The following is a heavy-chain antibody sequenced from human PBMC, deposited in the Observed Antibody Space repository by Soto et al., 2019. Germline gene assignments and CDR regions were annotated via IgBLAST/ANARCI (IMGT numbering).Heavy chain of an antibody. D-gene: IGHD5-12*01. CDR1: GFTFTSSA. V-gene: IGHV1-58*01. CDR2: IVVGSGNT. Sequence: GASVKVSCKASGFTFTSSAGQWVRQARGQRLEWIGWIVVGSGNTNYAQKFQERVTITRDMSTSTAYMELSSLRSEDTAVYYCAAGRGYSGYDYVASSAMDVWGQGTTVTVSS. CDR3: AAGRGYSGYDYVASSAMDV. J-gene: IGHJ6*02.